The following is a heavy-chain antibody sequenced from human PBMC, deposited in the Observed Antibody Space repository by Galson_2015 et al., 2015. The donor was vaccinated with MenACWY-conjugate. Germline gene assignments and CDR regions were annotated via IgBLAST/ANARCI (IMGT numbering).Heavy chain of an antibody. D-gene: IGHD2-8*02. CDR2: VNSDGRST. CDR1: GFTFSTYW. V-gene: IGHV3-74*01. CDR3: ARAYCTGTSCAGSFDP. J-gene: IGHJ5*02. Sequence: SLRLSCAASGFTFSTYWMHWVRHAPGKGLVWVSRVNSDGRSTSYADSVKGRFSISRDNAKNTLYLQMNSLRAEDTAVHYCARAYCTGTSCAGSFDPWGQGTLVTVSS.